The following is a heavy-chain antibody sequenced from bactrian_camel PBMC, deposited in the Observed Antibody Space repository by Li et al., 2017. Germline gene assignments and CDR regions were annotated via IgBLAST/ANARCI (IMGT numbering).Heavy chain of an antibody. CDR3: AADVQLSPIEFNMIRTANY. Sequence: HVQLVESGGGSVQAGGSLNLSCTASGFTRDDYDMGWYRQAPGKECELVSAINVDGTTKYGDSVKGRFTISLDNAKTTVYLQMNDLKPEDTAMYYCAADVQLSPIEFNMIRTANYWGQGTQVTVS. J-gene: IGHJ4*01. D-gene: IGHD3*01. CDR2: INVDGTT. CDR1: GFTRDDYD. V-gene: IGHV3S55*01.